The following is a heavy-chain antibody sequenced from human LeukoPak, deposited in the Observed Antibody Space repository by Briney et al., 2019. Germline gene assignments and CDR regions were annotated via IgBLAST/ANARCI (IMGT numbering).Heavy chain of an antibody. CDR2: ISSSGSTI. D-gene: IGHD1-7*01. V-gene: IGHV3-48*03. CDR1: GFTFSSYE. CDR3: ARADWNYVFVDY. J-gene: IGHJ4*02. Sequence: TGGSLRLSCAASGFTFSSYEMNWVRQAPGKGLEWVSSISSSGSTIYYADSVKGRFTISRDNAKNSLYLQMNSLRAEDTAVYYCARADWNYVFVDYWGQGTLVTVSS.